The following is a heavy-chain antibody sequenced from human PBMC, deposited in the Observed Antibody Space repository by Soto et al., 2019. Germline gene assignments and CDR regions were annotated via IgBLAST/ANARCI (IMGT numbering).Heavy chain of an antibody. CDR3: ARIHRNSFDY. CDR2: INPNIGDT. D-gene: IGHD1-1*01. Sequence: ASVKVSCKASGYTFTGYSMHWVRQAPGQGLEWMGWINPNIGDTNYAQKFQGRVTMTRDTSITTAYMELSGLRSDDTAVYYCARIHRNSFDYWGQGTLVTSSS. J-gene: IGHJ4*02. CDR1: GYTFTGYS. V-gene: IGHV1-2*02.